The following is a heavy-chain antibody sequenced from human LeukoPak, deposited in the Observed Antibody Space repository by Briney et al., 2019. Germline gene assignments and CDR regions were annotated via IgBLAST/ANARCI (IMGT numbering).Heavy chain of an antibody. Sequence: SGGSLRLSCAASGFTFSSYAMSWVRQAPGKGLEWVSAITGGGSSTFYADSVNGRFAISRDNSKNTLYLQMNSLRAEDTAVYYCANSATGVTRAFDIWGQGTMVTVSS. J-gene: IGHJ3*02. CDR3: ANSATGVTRAFDI. V-gene: IGHV3-23*01. D-gene: IGHD2-8*01. CDR2: ITGGGSST. CDR1: GFTFSSYA.